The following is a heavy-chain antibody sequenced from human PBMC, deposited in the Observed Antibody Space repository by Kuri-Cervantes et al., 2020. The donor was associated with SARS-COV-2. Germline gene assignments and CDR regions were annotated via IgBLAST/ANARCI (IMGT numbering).Heavy chain of an antibody. CDR3: ARVSWGEWELRGHDAFDI. J-gene: IGHJ3*02. Sequence: SVNVSCKASGGTFSSYAISWVRQAPGQGLEWMGRIIPIFGTANYAQKFQGRVTITADESTSTAYMELSSLRSEDTAVYYCARVSWGEWELRGHDAFDIWGQGTMVTVSS. V-gene: IGHV1-69*13. CDR1: GGTFSSYA. D-gene: IGHD1-26*01. CDR2: IIPIFGTA.